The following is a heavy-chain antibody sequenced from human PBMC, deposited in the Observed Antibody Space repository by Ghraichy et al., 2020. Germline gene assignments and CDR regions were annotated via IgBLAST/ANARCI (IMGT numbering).Heavy chain of an antibody. Sequence: GESLNISCAASGFTFSSYSMNWVRQAPGKGLEWVSYISSSSSTIYYADSVKGRFTISRDNAKNSLYLQMNSLRAEDTAVYYCTTMVSFDYWGQGTLVTVSS. CDR2: ISSSSSTI. V-gene: IGHV3-48*01. D-gene: IGHD3-10*01. J-gene: IGHJ4*02. CDR1: GFTFSSYS. CDR3: TTMVSFDY.